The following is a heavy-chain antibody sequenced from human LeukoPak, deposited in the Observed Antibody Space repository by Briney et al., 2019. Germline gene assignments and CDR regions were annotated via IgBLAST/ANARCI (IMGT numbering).Heavy chain of an antibody. Sequence: ASVKVSCKASGYTFTSYYLHWVRQAPGQGLEWMGIINPSGGSTRYAQKFQGRVTMTRDMSTSTVYMELNSLRSEDTAVYYCARGKPLDFWSGYYKTWGQGTLVTVSS. CDR3: ARGKPLDFWSGYYKT. V-gene: IGHV1-46*01. D-gene: IGHD3-3*01. CDR2: INPSGGST. J-gene: IGHJ5*02. CDR1: GYTFTSYY.